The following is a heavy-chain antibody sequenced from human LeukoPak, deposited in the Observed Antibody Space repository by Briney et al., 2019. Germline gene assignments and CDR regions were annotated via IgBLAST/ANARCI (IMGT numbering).Heavy chain of an antibody. CDR3: ARPTNTYDSSGYLV. CDR2: ISGGVGIT. Sequence: GGSLRLSCLVSGVSLSSYGMHWVRQAPGKGLEWVSAISGGVGITYYTDSVKGRFTISRDNSKNTVFLQLNSLRDEDTAVYFCARPTNTYDSSGYLVWGQGTLVTVSS. V-gene: IGHV3-23*01. D-gene: IGHD3-22*01. J-gene: IGHJ4*02. CDR1: GVSLSSYG.